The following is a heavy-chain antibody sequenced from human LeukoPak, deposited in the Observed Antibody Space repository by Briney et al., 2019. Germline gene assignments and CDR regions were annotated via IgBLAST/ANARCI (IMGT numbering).Heavy chain of an antibody. J-gene: IGHJ4*02. CDR1: GFTFTNAW. V-gene: IGHV3-23*01. CDR2: ISGSGGST. D-gene: IGHD2-15*01. CDR3: AKDKGGSSWYYFDY. Sequence: GGSLRLSCAASGFTFTNAWMNWVRQAPGKGLEWVSAISGSGGSTYYADSVKGRFTISRDNSKNTLYLQMNSLRAEDTAVYYCAKDKGGSSWYYFDYWGQGTLVTVSS.